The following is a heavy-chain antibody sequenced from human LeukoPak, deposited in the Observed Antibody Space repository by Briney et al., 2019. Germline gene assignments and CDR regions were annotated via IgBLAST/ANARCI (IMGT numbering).Heavy chain of an antibody. J-gene: IGHJ4*02. CDR1: GGSISSYY. Sequence: SETLSLTCTVSGGSISSYYWSWIRQPPGKGLEWIGYIYYSGSTNYNPSLKSRVTISVDTSKNQFSLKLSSVTAADTAVYYCARHGATVTTPPYFGYWGQGTLVTVSS. V-gene: IGHV4-59*08. CDR2: IYYSGST. CDR3: ARHGATVTTPPYFGY. D-gene: IGHD4-17*01.